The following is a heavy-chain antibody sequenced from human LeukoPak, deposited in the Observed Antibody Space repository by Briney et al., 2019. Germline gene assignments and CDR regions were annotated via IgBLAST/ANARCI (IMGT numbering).Heavy chain of an antibody. V-gene: IGHV3-74*01. CDR2: ISSDGSNT. Sequence: GGSVRLSCAVSGFTFNKYYMHWVRQAPGKGLVWVSRISSDGSNTNYADSVKGRFTISRDNAKNTLYLQMNSLRAEDTAVYYCIRVPYWGQGALVTVSS. CDR3: IRVPY. J-gene: IGHJ4*02. CDR1: GFTFNKYY.